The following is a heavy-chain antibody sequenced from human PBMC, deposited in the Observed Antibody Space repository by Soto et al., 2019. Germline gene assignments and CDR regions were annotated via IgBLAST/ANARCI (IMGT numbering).Heavy chain of an antibody. CDR3: ARGGEEGYSGDDLADYFDY. V-gene: IGHV3-66*01. J-gene: IGHJ4*02. CDR1: GFTVSSNY. Sequence: EVQLVESGGGLVQPGGSLRLSCAASGFTVSSNYMSWVRQAPGKGLECVSVIYSGGSTYYADSVKGRFTISRDNSKNTLYLQRNSLRAEDTAVYYCARGGEEGYSGDDLADYFDYWGQGTLVTVSS. CDR2: IYSGGST. D-gene: IGHD5-12*01.